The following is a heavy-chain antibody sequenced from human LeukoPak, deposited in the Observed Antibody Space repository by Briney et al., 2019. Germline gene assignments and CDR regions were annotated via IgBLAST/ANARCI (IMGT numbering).Heavy chain of an antibody. V-gene: IGHV4-34*01. CDR3: ARRGRYYDSSGFAFTRSWEYYFDY. Sequence: SETLSLTCAVYGGSFSGYYWSWIRQPPGKGLEWIGEINHSGSTNYNPSLKSRVTISVDTSKNRFSLKLSSVTAADTAVYYCARRGRYYDSSGFAFTRSWEYYFDYWGQGTLVAVSS. J-gene: IGHJ4*02. CDR2: INHSGST. D-gene: IGHD3-22*01. CDR1: GGSFSGYY.